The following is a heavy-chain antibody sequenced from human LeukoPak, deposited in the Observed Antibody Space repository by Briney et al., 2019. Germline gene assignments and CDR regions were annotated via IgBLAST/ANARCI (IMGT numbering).Heavy chain of an antibody. J-gene: IGHJ5*02. CDR3: AKAWELGYCSSTSCPILPDWFDP. V-gene: IGHV3-23*01. CDR1: GFTFSSYA. CDR2: ISGSGGST. Sequence: PGGSLRLSCAASGFTFSSYAMSWVRQAPGKGLEWVSAISGSGGSTYYADSVKGRFTISRDNSKNTLYLQMNSLRAEDTAVYYCAKAWELGYCSSTSCPILPDWFDPWGQGTLVTVSS. D-gene: IGHD2-2*01.